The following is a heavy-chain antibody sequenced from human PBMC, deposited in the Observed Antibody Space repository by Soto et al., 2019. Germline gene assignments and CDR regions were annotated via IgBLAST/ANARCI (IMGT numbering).Heavy chain of an antibody. CDR1: GYSFTNYC. CDR3: ARDGGLLTASWHYDL. V-gene: IGHV1-46*01. J-gene: IGHJ2*01. CDR2: INPRTGST. D-gene: IGHD2-15*01. Sequence: QVQLVQSGADVKKPGTSVKVSCKAAGYSFTNYCMYWVRQAPGQGLEWMGMINPRTGSTRYAQKFQDRVTLPRDTSTTTVYMELSTLISDDTTVYYCARDGGLLTASWHYDLWGPGTLVTVSS.